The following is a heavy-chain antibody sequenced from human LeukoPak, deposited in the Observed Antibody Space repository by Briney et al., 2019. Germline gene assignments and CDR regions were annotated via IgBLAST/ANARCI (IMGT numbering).Heavy chain of an antibody. Sequence: WASVKVSCKVSGYTLTELSMHWVRQAPGKGREWMGGFYPEDGETIYAQKFQGRVTMTEDTSTDTAYMELSSLRSEDTAVYYCATVRSSGSYYNSWFDPWGQGTLVTVSS. J-gene: IGHJ5*02. CDR2: FYPEDGET. CDR1: GYTLTELS. CDR3: ATVRSSGSYYNSWFDP. D-gene: IGHD3-10*01. V-gene: IGHV1-24*01.